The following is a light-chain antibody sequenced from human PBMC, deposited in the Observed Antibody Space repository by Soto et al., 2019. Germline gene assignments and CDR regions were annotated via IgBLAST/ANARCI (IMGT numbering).Light chain of an antibody. Sequence: DIQMSQSPSSLSASVGDRVTITCRASQGISNYLAWHQQKPGKVPKLLIYATSTLQSGVPSRFSGSGSGTDIILTISSLQPEDVATYYCQKYNSAPWTFGQGTKVEI. CDR1: QGISNY. CDR2: ATS. J-gene: IGKJ1*01. V-gene: IGKV1-27*01. CDR3: QKYNSAPWT.